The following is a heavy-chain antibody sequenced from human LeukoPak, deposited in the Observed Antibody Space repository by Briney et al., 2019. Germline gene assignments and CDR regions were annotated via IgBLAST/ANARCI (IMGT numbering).Heavy chain of an antibody. CDR3: ARDRVYYGSGSYSLNWFDP. V-gene: IGHV3-7*01. CDR1: GFTFSSYW. D-gene: IGHD3-10*01. J-gene: IGHJ5*02. CDR2: IKQDGSEK. Sequence: PGGSLRLSCAASGFTFSSYWMSWVRQAPGKGLEWVANIKQDGSEKYYVDSVKGRFTISRDNAKNSLYLQMNSLRAEDTAVYYCARDRVYYGSGSYSLNWFDPWGQGTLVTVSS.